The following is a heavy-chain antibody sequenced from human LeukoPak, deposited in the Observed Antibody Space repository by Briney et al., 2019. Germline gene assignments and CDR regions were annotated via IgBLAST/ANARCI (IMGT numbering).Heavy chain of an antibody. D-gene: IGHD3-22*01. CDR1: GFTFSSYA. CDR3: VKNYDSSGYNPYYFDY. V-gene: IGHV3-33*08. J-gene: IGHJ4*02. CDR2: IWYDGSSK. Sequence: PGGSLRLSCAASGFTFSSYAMSWVRQAPGKGLEWVAVIWYDGSSKYYADSVKGRFTISRDKSKNTLYLQMNSLRAEDTAVYYCVKNYDSSGYNPYYFDYWGQGTLVTVSS.